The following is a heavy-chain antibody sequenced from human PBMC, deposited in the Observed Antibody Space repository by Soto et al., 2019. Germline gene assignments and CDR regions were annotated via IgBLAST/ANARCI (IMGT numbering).Heavy chain of an antibody. CDR2: IIPIFGTA. CDR1: GGTFSSYA. J-gene: IGHJ4*02. D-gene: IGHD6-19*01. Sequence: SVKVSCKASGGTFSSYAISWVRQAPGQGLEWMGGIIPIFGTANYAQKFQGRVTITADESTSTAYMELSSLRSEDTAVYYCATGVRRGLGIAVAGTRGDWGQGTLVTVSS. CDR3: ATGVRRGLGIAVAGTRGD. V-gene: IGHV1-69*13.